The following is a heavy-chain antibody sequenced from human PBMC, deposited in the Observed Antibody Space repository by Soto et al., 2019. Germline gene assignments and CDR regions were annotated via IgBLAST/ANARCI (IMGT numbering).Heavy chain of an antibody. D-gene: IGHD3-10*01. CDR2: IKSKTDGGTT. Sequence: LRLSCAASGFTFSNAWMIWVRQAPGKGLEWVGRIKSKTDGGTTDYAAPVKGRFTISRDDSKNTLYLQMNSLKTEDTAVYYCTTSYGSGSYYYYYGMDVWGQGTTVTVSS. CDR1: GFTFSNAW. CDR3: TTSYGSGSYYYYYGMDV. V-gene: IGHV3-15*01. J-gene: IGHJ6*02.